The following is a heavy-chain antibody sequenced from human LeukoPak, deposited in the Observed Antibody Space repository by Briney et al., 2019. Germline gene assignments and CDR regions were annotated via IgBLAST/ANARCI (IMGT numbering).Heavy chain of an antibody. D-gene: IGHD5-12*01. CDR2: INPNSGGT. J-gene: IGHJ4*02. CDR1: GYTFTGYY. V-gene: IGHV1-2*02. Sequence: ASVKVSCKASGYTFTGYYVHWVRQAPGQGLEWMGWINPNSGGTNYAQKFQGRVTMTRDTSISTAYMELSRLRSDDTAVYYCARELPRSVATTLHSNDYWGQGTLVTVSS. CDR3: ARELPRSVATTLHSNDY.